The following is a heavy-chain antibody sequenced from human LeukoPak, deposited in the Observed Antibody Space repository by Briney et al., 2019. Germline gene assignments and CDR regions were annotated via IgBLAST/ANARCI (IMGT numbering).Heavy chain of an antibody. CDR3: ARVWNDALDY. V-gene: IGHV4-30-2*01. D-gene: IGHD1-1*01. CDR2: IYHSGST. J-gene: IGHJ4*02. CDR1: GGSISSGGYY. Sequence: PSQTLSLTCTVSGGSISSGGYYWSWIRQPPGKGLEWIGYIYHSGSTNYNPSLKSRVTISVDTSKNQFSLKLSSVTAADTAVYYCARVWNDALDYWGQGTLVTVSS.